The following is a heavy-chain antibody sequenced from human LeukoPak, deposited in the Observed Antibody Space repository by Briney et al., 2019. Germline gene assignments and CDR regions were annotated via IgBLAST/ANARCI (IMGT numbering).Heavy chain of an antibody. J-gene: IGHJ4*02. CDR2: INPSGGST. CDR1: GYTFTGYY. CDR3: ARVSAMIVV. Sequence: ASVTVSCKASGYTFTGYYMHWVRQAPGQGLEWMGIINPSGGSTSYAQKFQGRVTMTRDMSTSTVYMELSSLRSEDTAVYYCARVSAMIVVWGQGTLVTVSS. V-gene: IGHV1-46*01. D-gene: IGHD3-22*01.